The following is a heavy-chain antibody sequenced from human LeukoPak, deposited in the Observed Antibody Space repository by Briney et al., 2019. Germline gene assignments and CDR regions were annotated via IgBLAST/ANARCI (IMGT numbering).Heavy chain of an antibody. CDR3: ARKGYYGSGSFYNY. CDR1: GYTFTSYD. J-gene: IGHJ4*02. V-gene: IGHV7-4-1*02. D-gene: IGHD3-10*01. Sequence: ASVKVSCKASGYTFTSYDINWVRQATGQGLEWMGWINTNTGNPTYAQGFTGRFVFSLDTSVSTAYLQISSLKAEDTAVYYCARKGYYGSGSFYNYWGQGTLVTVSS. CDR2: INTNTGNP.